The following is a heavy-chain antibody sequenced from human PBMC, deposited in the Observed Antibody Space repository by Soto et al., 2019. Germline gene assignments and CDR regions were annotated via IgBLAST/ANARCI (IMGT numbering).Heavy chain of an antibody. J-gene: IGHJ4*02. CDR2: IKEDGSEK. D-gene: IGHD3-9*01. Sequence: EVQLVAAGGDLVQSGGSLRLACDASGFSFISYWMTWVRQAPGNGLEWLASIKEDGSEKQYVDSVKGRFTISRDNAKNSLYLQMNSLNEEDTAVYYCVRAISGSFALWGQGTLVIVSS. V-gene: IGHV3-7*04. CDR1: GFSFISYW. CDR3: VRAISGSFAL.